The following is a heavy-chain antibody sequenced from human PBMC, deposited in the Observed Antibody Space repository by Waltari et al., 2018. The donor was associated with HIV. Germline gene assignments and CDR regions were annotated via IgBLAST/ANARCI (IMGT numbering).Heavy chain of an antibody. J-gene: IGHJ5*02. V-gene: IGHV3-21*02. CDR3: ARDSRGTSWSLNWFDL. CDR1: GCTFRDYS. CDR2: ISSSGSFI. Sequence: EVQLVDSGGGLVKPGGSLRLSCAAAGCTFRDYSMNWVRQSPGKGLEWVSSISSSGSFIYYADSVKGRFTISRDNAQNSMYLQMNNLRADDSAMYYCARDSRGTSWSLNWFDLWGQGTLVTVSS. D-gene: IGHD6-13*01.